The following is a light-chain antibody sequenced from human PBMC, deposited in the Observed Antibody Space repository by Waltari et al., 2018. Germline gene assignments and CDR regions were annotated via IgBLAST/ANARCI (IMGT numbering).Light chain of an antibody. CDR3: QQYGSSPLT. CDR1: HGVSDNY. CDR2: GAS. Sequence: EIVLTQSPGTLSLSPGESATLSCRASHGVSDNYLARYQKKPGQAPRLLIYGASSRPAGIPDRFTGSASGTDFTLTIIRLEPEDFAVYYCQQYGSSPLTFGQGTKVEVK. V-gene: IGKV3-20*01. J-gene: IGKJ1*01.